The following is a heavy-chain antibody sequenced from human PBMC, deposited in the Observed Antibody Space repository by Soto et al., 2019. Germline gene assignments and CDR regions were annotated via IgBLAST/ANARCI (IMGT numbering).Heavy chain of an antibody. CDR1: GFTFSSYG. D-gene: IGHD2-8*02. J-gene: IGHJ5*02. V-gene: IGHV3-30*18. CDR3: AKGARPCHRGVCIHYWVDT. Sequence: QVQLVESGGGVVQPGRSLRLSCAASGFTFSSYGMHWVRQAPGKGLEWVAVISYDGNNKYYGDSVKGRFTISRDDSKNTVLLEMNSLRDEAMAVYSCAKGARPCHRGVCIHYWVDTWGQGTLVIVSS. CDR2: ISYDGNNK.